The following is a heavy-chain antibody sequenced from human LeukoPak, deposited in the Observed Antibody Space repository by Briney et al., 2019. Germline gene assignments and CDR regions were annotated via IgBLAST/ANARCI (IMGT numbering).Heavy chain of an antibody. CDR1: AGSISSYY. D-gene: IGHD5-12*01. Sequence: SETLSLTCTVSAGSISSYYWSWIRQPPGKGLEWIGYIYYSGSTNYNPSLKSRVTISVDTSKNQFSLKLSSVTAADTAVYYCAREASPAEGYGMDVWGKGTTVTVSS. V-gene: IGHV4-59*01. CDR3: AREASPAEGYGMDV. CDR2: IYYSGST. J-gene: IGHJ6*04.